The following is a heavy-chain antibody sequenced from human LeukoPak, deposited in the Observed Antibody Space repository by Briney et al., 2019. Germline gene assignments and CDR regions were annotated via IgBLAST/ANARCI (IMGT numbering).Heavy chain of an antibody. J-gene: IGHJ4*02. V-gene: IGHV3-30*02. D-gene: IGHD4-17*01. CDR1: IISFSTFG. Sequence: PGGSLRLSCAASIISFSTFGFHWVRQAPGKGLEWVAFIPYDGSDKYYADSVKGRFTVSRDNSKNTLYLHMNSLRVEDTAVYYCAKGLGDYDDFRLGFWGQGTLVTVSS. CDR2: IPYDGSDK. CDR3: AKGLGDYDDFRLGF.